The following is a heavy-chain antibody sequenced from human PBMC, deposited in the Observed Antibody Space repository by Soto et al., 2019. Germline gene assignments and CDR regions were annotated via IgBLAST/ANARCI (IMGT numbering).Heavy chain of an antibody. CDR1: GYTFTSYY. Sequence: QVQLVQSGAEVKKPGASVKVSCKASGYTFTSYYMHWVRQAPGQGLEWMGIINPSGGSTSYAQKFQGRVTMTRDTSTSTVYMELSSLRSEDTAVYYCARDFAQGSFYYDSSGSGRFPNDYWGQGTLVTVSS. CDR2: INPSGGST. CDR3: ARDFAQGSFYYDSSGSGRFPNDY. D-gene: IGHD3-22*01. V-gene: IGHV1-46*01. J-gene: IGHJ4*02.